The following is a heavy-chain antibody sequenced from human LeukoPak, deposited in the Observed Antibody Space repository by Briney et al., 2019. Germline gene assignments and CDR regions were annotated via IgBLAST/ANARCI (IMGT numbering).Heavy chain of an antibody. CDR3: AREVTNGGNRFDY. V-gene: IGHV4-61*02. J-gene: IGHJ4*02. Sequence: SETLSLTCTVSGGSISSGSYYWSWIRQPAGKGLEWIGRIYTSGSTNYNPSLKSRVTISVDTSKNQFSLKLSSVTAADTAVYYCAREVTNGGNRFDYWGQGTLVTVSS. CDR2: IYTSGST. D-gene: IGHD4-23*01. CDR1: GGSISSGSYY.